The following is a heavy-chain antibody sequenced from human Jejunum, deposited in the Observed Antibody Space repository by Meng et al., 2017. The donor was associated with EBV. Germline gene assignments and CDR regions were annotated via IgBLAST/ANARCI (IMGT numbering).Heavy chain of an antibody. J-gene: IGHJ4*02. CDR3: ARRYGDYVRYFDS. CDR2: IYWDENK. Sequence: LKESGHTLVNPTENLQLTCTVSGSSLSTSGGGVGWIRQPPGKALEWLAHIYWDENKRYSTSLRSRLSIMKDTSKSQVVLTMTNMDPVDTATYYCARRYGDYVRYFDSWGQGILVTVSS. D-gene: IGHD4-17*01. CDR1: GSSLSTSGGG. V-gene: IGHV2-5*02.